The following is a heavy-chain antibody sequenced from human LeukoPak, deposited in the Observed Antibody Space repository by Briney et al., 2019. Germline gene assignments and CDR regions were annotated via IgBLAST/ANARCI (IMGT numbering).Heavy chain of an antibody. V-gene: IGHV3-49*03. CDR3: TRGSGYDWTAYYYYMDV. J-gene: IGHJ6*03. CDR2: IRSKAYGGTT. CDR1: GFTFSSNW. Sequence: GGSLRLSCAASGFTFSSNWMSWFRQAPGKGLEWVGFIRSKAYGGTTEDAASVKGRFTISRDDSKSIAYLQMNSLKTEDTAVYYCTRGSGYDWTAYYYYMDVWGKGTTVTVSS. D-gene: IGHD5-12*01.